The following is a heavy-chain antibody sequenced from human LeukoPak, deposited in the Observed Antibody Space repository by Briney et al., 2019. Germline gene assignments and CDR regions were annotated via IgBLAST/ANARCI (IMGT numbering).Heavy chain of an antibody. J-gene: IGHJ3*02. CDR2: IGTAGDT. CDR3: ARGAHYYDSSGYYAFDI. D-gene: IGHD3-22*01. V-gene: IGHV3-13*01. CDR1: GFTFSSYD. Sequence: GGSLRLSCAASGFTFSSYDMHWVRQATGKDLEWVSAIGTAGDTYYPGSVKGRFTISRENAKNSLYLQMNSLRAGDTAVYYCARGAHYYDSSGYYAFDIWGQGTMVTVSS.